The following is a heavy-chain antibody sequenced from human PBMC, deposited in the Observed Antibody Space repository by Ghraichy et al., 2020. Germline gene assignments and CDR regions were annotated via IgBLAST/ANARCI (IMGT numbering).Heavy chain of an antibody. D-gene: IGHD5-18*01. CDR3: ARHGGGYSYAHPRAHQYYYYDMDV. CDR2: IYYSGST. CDR1: GGSISSYY. Sequence: SETLSLTCTVSGGSISSYYWSWIRQPPGKGLEWIGYIYYSGSTNYNPSLKSRVTISVDTSKNQFSLKLSSVTAADTAVYYCARHGGGYSYAHPRAHQYYYYDMDVWGKGTTVTVSS. J-gene: IGHJ6*03. V-gene: IGHV4-59*08.